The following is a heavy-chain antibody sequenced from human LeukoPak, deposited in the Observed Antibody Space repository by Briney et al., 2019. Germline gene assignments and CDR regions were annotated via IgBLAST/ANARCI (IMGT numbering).Heavy chain of an antibody. V-gene: IGHV3-48*03. J-gene: IGHJ4*02. CDR1: GFTFSSYE. D-gene: IGHD6-19*01. Sequence: GGSLRLSXAASGFTFSSYEMNWVRQAPGKGLEWVSYISSSGSTIYYADSVKGRFTISRDNAKNSLYLQMNSLRAEDTGVYYCAGGDTVAGSYHLDYWGQGTLVTVSS. CDR3: AGGDTVAGSYHLDY. CDR2: ISSSGSTI.